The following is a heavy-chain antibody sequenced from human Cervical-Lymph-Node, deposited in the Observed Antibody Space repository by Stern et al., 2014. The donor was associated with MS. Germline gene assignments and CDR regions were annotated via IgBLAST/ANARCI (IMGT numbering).Heavy chain of an antibody. CDR3: AKITPQQGFRKDFDL. Sequence: VQLVQSGDEVKKPGASVKVSCKASGYNFSTYGITWVRQAPGQGLEWVAWISAYTPNTNSAQKVQGRVTMTTDTSTSKDYMVMRSLGSDDTAVYYCAKITPQQGFRKDFDLWGQGTLVTVSS. CDR1: GYNFSTYG. J-gene: IGHJ4*02. V-gene: IGHV1-18*01. CDR2: ISAYTPNT. D-gene: IGHD6-13*01.